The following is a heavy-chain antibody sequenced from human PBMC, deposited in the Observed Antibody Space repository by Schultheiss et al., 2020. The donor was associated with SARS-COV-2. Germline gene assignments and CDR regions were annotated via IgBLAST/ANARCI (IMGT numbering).Heavy chain of an antibody. CDR2: ISSSGSTI. V-gene: IGHV3-48*03. J-gene: IGHJ4*02. CDR1: GFTFSSYE. CDR3: ARDWDGIAVAGSAAY. Sequence: GESLKISCAASGFTFSSYEMNWVRQAPGKGLEWVSYISSSGSTIYYADSVKGRFTISRDNAKNSLYLQMNSLRAEDTAVYYCARDWDGIAVAGSAAYWGQGTLVTVSS. D-gene: IGHD6-19*01.